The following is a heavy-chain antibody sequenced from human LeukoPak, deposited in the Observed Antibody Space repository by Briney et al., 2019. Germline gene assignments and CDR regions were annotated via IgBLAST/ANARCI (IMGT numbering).Heavy chain of an antibody. CDR1: GGTFSSYA. Sequence: SVKVSCKASGGTFSSYAISWVRQAPGQGLEWMGRIIPIFGTANYAQKFQGRITITTDESTSTAYMELSSLRSEDTAVYYCARHPGIAVADYYFDYWGQGTLVTVSS. CDR2: IIPIFGTA. V-gene: IGHV1-69*05. CDR3: ARHPGIAVADYYFDY. D-gene: IGHD6-19*01. J-gene: IGHJ4*02.